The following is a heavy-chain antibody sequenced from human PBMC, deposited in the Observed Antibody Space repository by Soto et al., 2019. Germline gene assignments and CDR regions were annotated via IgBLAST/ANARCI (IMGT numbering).Heavy chain of an antibody. CDR2: ITAGNGDT. V-gene: IGHV3-23*01. D-gene: IGHD3-16*01. J-gene: IGHJ4*02. Sequence: EVHLLESGGGLGQPGGSLRLACAASGFPFSDYGVSWVRQTPGKGLQWVSLITAGNGDTYYADSVKGRFTISRDNSKNTLYLQMNNLRVEDSAIYYCVKALYIWGVTGDYWGQGALVTVAS. CDR1: GFPFSDYG. CDR3: VKALYIWGVTGDY.